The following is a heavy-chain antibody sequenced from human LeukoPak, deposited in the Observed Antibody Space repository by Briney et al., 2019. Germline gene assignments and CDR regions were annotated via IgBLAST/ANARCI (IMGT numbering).Heavy chain of an antibody. CDR3: AKDVVAATPYYFDY. V-gene: IGHV3-30*04. J-gene: IGHJ4*02. CDR1: GFTFSSYA. D-gene: IGHD2-15*01. CDR2: TSSDGRNK. Sequence: GGSLRLSCAASGFTFSSYAMHWVRQAPGKGLEWVAVTSSDGRNKYDADSVKGRFTISRDNSKNTLFLQMNSLRAEDTAVYYCAKDVVAATPYYFDYWGQGTLVTVSS.